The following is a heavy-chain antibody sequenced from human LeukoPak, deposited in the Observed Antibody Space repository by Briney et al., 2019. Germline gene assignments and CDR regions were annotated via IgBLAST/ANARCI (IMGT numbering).Heavy chain of an antibody. Sequence: GGSLRLSCAASGFTFSSYGMHWVRQAPGKGLEWVAVISYDGSNKYYADSVKGRFTISRDNSKNTLYLQMNSLRAEDTAVYYCAKDRDGCFDYWGQGTLVTVSS. CDR3: AKDRDGCFDY. CDR2: ISYDGSNK. D-gene: IGHD5-24*01. CDR1: GFTFSSYG. V-gene: IGHV3-30*18. J-gene: IGHJ4*02.